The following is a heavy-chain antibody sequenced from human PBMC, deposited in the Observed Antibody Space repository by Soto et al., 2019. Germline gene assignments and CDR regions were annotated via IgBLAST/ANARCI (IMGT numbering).Heavy chain of an antibody. D-gene: IGHD6-13*01. CDR3: ARGSSWYLDY. Sequence: LRLSCAASGLSFNNYGMHWVRQAPGKGLEWVAVIWYDGSNKYYADSVKGRFTISRDNSKNTLFLQMDSLRAEDTAVYYCARGSSWYLDYWGQGTLVTVSS. CDR2: IWYDGSNK. CDR1: GLSFNNYG. J-gene: IGHJ4*02. V-gene: IGHV3-33*01.